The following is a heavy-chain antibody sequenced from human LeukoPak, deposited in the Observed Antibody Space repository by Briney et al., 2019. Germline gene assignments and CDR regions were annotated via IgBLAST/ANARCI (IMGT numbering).Heavy chain of an antibody. CDR2: IKQDGSEK. V-gene: IGHV3-7*03. CDR3: ARANVNSNYVYYYYYMDV. Sequence: PGGSLRLSCAASGFTFSSYWMSWVRQAPGQGLEWVANIKQDGSEKYYVDSVKGRFTISRDNAKNSLYLQMNSLRAEDTALYYCARANVNSNYVYYYYYMDVWGKGTTVTVSS. D-gene: IGHD4-11*01. CDR1: GFTFSSYW. J-gene: IGHJ6*03.